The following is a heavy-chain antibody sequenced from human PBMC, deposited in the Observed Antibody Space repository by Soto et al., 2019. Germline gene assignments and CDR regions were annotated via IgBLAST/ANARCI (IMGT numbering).Heavy chain of an antibody. CDR2: IIPIFGTA. Sequence: QVQLVQSGAEVKKPGSSVKVSCKASGGTFSSYAISWVQQAPGQGLEWMGGIIPIFGTANYAQKFQGRVTITADESTSTAYMELSSLRSEDTAVYYCARPTREGYCSSTSCYDYYYGMDVWGQGTTVTVSS. V-gene: IGHV1-69*01. J-gene: IGHJ6*02. CDR3: ARPTREGYCSSTSCYDYYYGMDV. CDR1: GGTFSSYA. D-gene: IGHD2-2*01.